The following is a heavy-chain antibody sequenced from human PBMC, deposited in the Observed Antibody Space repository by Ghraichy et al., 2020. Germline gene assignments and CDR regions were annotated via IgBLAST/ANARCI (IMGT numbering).Heavy chain of an antibody. J-gene: IGHJ6*02. V-gene: IGHV4-59*08. Sequence: SETLSLTCTVSGDSISSNNWSCCLRPPAKKLLGWGGIDYSGSTNYNPPLKNRVTIKVDTSKNQFSLQLSSVTAADTTVYYCASPLYDSSGYYPYYYYYGMDVWGQGKTVTVSS. CDR3: ASPLYDSSGYYPYYYYYGMDV. CDR1: GDSISSNN. D-gene: IGHD3-22*01. CDR2: IDYSGST.